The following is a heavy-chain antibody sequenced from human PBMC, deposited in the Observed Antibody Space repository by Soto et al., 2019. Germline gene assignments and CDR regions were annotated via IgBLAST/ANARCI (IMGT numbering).Heavy chain of an antibody. V-gene: IGHV5-51*01. Sequence: EVQLVQSGAEVKKPGESLKISCKGSGYSFTSYWIGWVRQMPGKGLEWFGIIYPGDSDTRYSPAFQGQVTISPDKSISTAYLQWSSLKASDTAMYYCASTSIAAAGKDYNWFDPWGQGTLVTVSS. J-gene: IGHJ5*02. CDR2: IYPGDSDT. CDR3: ASTSIAAAGKDYNWFDP. CDR1: GYSFTSYW. D-gene: IGHD6-13*01.